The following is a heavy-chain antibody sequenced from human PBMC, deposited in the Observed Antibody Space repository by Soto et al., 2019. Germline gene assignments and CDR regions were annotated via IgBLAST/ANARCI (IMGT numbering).Heavy chain of an antibody. V-gene: IGHV4-39*01. CDR2: IYYSGST. CDR1: VGSISGSSYY. CDR3: ATLVTGTGWGWFDP. D-gene: IGHD3-10*01. J-gene: IGHJ5*02. Sequence: QLQLQESGPGLVKPSETLSLTCTVSVGSISGSSYYWGWIRQPPGKGLEWIGTIYYSGSTYYNPSLKSRVTISVDTSKNQFSLNLSSVTAADTAIYYCATLVTGTGWGWFDPWGQGTLVTVSS.